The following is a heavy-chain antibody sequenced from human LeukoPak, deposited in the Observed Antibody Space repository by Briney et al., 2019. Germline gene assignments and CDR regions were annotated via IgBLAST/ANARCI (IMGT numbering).Heavy chain of an antibody. D-gene: IGHD6-13*01. CDR3: ARDGRYSSFDY. CDR2: ISSSGSTI. CDR1: GFTFSSYS. V-gene: IGHV3-48*04. Sequence: PGGPLRLSCAASGFTFSSYSMNWLRQAPGKGLEWVSYISSSGSTIYYADSVKGRFTISRDNDKNSVYLHMKSLRAEDAAVYYCARDGRYSSFDYWGQGALVTVSS. J-gene: IGHJ4*02.